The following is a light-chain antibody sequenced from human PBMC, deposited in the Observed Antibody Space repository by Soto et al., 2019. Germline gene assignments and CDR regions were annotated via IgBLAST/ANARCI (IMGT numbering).Light chain of an antibody. CDR1: QSVSSGY. Sequence: DIVLTQSPGTLSLSPGERATLSCWASQSVSSGYLAWYQQKLGQAPRLLIYGASSRAAGIPDRFSRSGFGTDFTLTISRLEPEDFAVYYCQQYGSSPWTFGQGTKVEIK. V-gene: IGKV3-20*01. J-gene: IGKJ1*01. CDR3: QQYGSSPWT. CDR2: GAS.